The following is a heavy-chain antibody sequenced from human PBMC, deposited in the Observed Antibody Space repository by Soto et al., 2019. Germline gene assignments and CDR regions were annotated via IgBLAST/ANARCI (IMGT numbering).Heavy chain of an antibody. CDR2: IIPIFGTA. CDR1: GGTFSSYA. J-gene: IGHJ6*02. D-gene: IGHD3-10*01. V-gene: IGHV1-69*01. Sequence: QVQLVQSGAEVKKPGSSVKVSCKASGGTFSSYAISWVRQAPGQGLEWMGGIIPIFGTANYAQKFQDRVTITADESTSTAYMGLSRLRSEHTAVYYCARSSITLVRGADYTMDVWGQGTTVTVSS. CDR3: ARSSITLVRGADYTMDV.